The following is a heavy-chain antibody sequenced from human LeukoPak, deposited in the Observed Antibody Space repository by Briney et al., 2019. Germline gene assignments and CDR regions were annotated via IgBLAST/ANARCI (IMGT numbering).Heavy chain of an antibody. V-gene: IGHV3-30*04. D-gene: IGHD6-6*01. CDR2: ISSDGREE. J-gene: IGHJ4*02. Sequence: GGSLRLSCAASGFTLNKYAMHWVRQAPGQGLESVAVISSDGREEFYPDSVKGRFTISRDTSKNTLYLRMNTLRVEDTAVYYCARDGQLDFWGQGTLVTVSS. CDR3: ARDGQLDF. CDR1: GFTLNKYA.